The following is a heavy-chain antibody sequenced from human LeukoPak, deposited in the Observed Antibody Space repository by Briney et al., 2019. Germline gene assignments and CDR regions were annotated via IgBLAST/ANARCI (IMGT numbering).Heavy chain of an antibody. J-gene: IGHJ6*03. V-gene: IGHV4-34*01. CDR2: INHSGST. CDR3: ARTTVTRNYYYYYYMDV. CDR1: GGSFSGYY. D-gene: IGHD4-11*01. Sequence: SETLSLTCAVYGGSFSGYYWSWIRQPPGKGLEWIGEINHSGSTNYNPSLKSRVTISVDTSKNQFSLKLSSVTAADTAVYYCARTTVTRNYYYYYYMDVWGKGTTVTVSS.